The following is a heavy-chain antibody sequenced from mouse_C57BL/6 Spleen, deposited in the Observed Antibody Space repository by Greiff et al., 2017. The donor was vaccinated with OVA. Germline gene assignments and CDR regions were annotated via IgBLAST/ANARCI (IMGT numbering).Heavy chain of an antibody. V-gene: IGHV1-19*01. J-gene: IGHJ4*01. CDR1: GYTFTDYY. CDR3: ALYSNYDYAMDY. Sequence: EVQLQQSGPVLVKPGASVKMSCKASGYTFTDYYMYWVKQSHGKSLEWIGVINPYNGGTSYNQKFKGKATLTVDKSSSTAYMELNSLTSEDSAVYYCALYSNYDYAMDYWGQGTSVTVSS. CDR2: INPYNGGT. D-gene: IGHD2-5*01.